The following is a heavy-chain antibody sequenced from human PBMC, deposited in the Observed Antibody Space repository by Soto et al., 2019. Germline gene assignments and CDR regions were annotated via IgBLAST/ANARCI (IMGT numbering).Heavy chain of an antibody. CDR3: VGQLYSSGWAAVSP. V-gene: IGHV3-30*02. CDR1: GLTFINYA. D-gene: IGHD6-19*01. CDR2: IRYDGSHE. J-gene: IGHJ5*02. Sequence: GGSLRLSCAASGLTFINYAMHWVRQAPGKGLEWVAVIRYDGSHENYADSVKGRFTISRGNSKNILYLQMNSLRAEDTALYYCVGQLYSSGWAAVSPWGQGTLVTVSS.